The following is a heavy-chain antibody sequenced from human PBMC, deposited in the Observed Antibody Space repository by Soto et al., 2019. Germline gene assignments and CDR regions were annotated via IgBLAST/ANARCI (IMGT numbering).Heavy chain of an antibody. CDR1: GYTFTSYY. D-gene: IGHD2-15*01. J-gene: IGHJ4*02. Sequence: QVQLVQSGAEVKKPGASVKVSCKASGYTFTSYYMHWVRQAPGQGLEWMGIINPSGGSTSYAQKFQGRVTMTRDTSTSTVYMELSSLRSEDTAVYYCATSFILVVVAAEHWGQGTLVTVSA. CDR2: INPSGGST. CDR3: ATSFILVVVAAEH. V-gene: IGHV1-46*01.